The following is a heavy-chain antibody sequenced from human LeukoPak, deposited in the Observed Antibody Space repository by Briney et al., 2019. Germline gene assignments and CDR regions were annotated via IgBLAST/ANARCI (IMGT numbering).Heavy chain of an antibody. D-gene: IGHD5-12*01. Sequence: GGSLRLSCAASGFTFSDYYMSWIRQAPGKGLEWVSYISSSSSYTNYADSVKGRFTISRDNAKNSLYLQMNSLRAEDTAVYYCAKAASPRGYSGYEAANWGQGTLVTVSS. J-gene: IGHJ4*02. V-gene: IGHV3-11*05. CDR3: AKAASPRGYSGYEAAN. CDR2: ISSSSSYT. CDR1: GFTFSDYY.